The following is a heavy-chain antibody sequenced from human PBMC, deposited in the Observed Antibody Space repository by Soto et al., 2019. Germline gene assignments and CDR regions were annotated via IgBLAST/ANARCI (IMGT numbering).Heavy chain of an antibody. CDR1: GTTFTFYS. V-gene: IGHV1-69*02. CDR3: ASSYGSGYRAFDY. CDR2: INPILSMS. D-gene: IGHD3-10*01. Sequence: QVQLVQSGAEVKRPGSSMKVSCKASGTTFTFYSINWVRQAPGLGLEWMGRINPILSMSNYAQRFQGRVTMTADKSTSTAYMELSSLRSEDTAIYYCASSYGSGYRAFDYWGQGALVTVSS. J-gene: IGHJ4*02.